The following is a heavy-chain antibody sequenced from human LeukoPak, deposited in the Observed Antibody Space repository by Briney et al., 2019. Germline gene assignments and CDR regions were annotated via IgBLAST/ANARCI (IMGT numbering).Heavy chain of an antibody. V-gene: IGHV4-4*02. Sequence: SETLSLTCAVSGGSVTSTNWWTWVRQPPGKGLEWIGEVHLDGRTNYNPSLTGRLTLSVDLCENHISLKLTSVTAADTAVYYCAREGGFYRPLDYLGQGTLVTVSS. D-gene: IGHD3-3*01. CDR1: GGSVTSTNW. CDR2: VHLDGRT. CDR3: AREGGFYRPLDY. J-gene: IGHJ4*02.